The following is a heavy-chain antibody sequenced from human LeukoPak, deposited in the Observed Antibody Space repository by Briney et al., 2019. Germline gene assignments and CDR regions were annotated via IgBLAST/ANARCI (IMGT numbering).Heavy chain of an antibody. CDR3: ARLTRGYSYGLYWYFDL. D-gene: IGHD5-18*01. Sequence: PSETLSLTCTVSGGSISSYYWSWIRQPPGKGLEWIGYIYYSGSTNYNPSLKSRVTISVDTSKNQFSLKLSSVTAVDTAVYYCARLTRGYSYGLYWYFDLWGRGTLVTVSS. CDR2: IYYSGST. CDR1: GGSISSYY. V-gene: IGHV4-59*08. J-gene: IGHJ2*01.